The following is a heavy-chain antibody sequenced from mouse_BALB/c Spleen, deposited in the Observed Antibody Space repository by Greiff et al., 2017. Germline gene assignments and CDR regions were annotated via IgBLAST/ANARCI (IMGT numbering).Heavy chain of an antibody. CDR2: IWAGGST. Sequence: VKLMESGPGLVAPSQSLSITCTVSRFSLTSYGVHWVRQPPGKGLEWLGVIWAGGSTNYNSALMSRLSISKDNSKSQVFLKMNSLQTDDTAMYYCARDYYEYEGFAYWGQGTLVTVSA. CDR1: RFSLTSYG. CDR3: ARDYYEYEGFAY. V-gene: IGHV2-9*02. J-gene: IGHJ3*01. D-gene: IGHD2-4*01.